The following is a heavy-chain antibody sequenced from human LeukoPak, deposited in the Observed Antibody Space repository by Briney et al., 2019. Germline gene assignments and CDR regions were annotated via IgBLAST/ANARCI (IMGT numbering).Heavy chain of an antibody. Sequence: ASVKVSCKASGYTFTSYDINWVRQATGQGLEWMGWMNPNSGNTGYAQKFQGRVTMTRNTSISTAYMELSSLRSEDTTVHYCARRLRWKYYFDYWGQGTLVTVSS. CDR1: GYTFTSYD. CDR2: MNPNSGNT. CDR3: ARRLRWKYYFDY. J-gene: IGHJ4*02. D-gene: IGHD4-17*01. V-gene: IGHV1-8*01.